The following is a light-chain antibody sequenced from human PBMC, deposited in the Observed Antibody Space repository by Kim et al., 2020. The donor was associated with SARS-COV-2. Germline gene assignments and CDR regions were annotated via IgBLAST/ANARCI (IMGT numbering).Light chain of an antibody. V-gene: IGKV1-5*01. CDR1: QCITSW. CDR2: DAS. Sequence: SASVGDRVTLACRASQCITSWLAWYQQKPGKAPKLLIYDASSLQSGVPSRFSGSGSGTEFTLTISSLQPDDFATYYCHQYNSYSHTFGQGTKLEI. J-gene: IGKJ2*01. CDR3: HQYNSYSHT.